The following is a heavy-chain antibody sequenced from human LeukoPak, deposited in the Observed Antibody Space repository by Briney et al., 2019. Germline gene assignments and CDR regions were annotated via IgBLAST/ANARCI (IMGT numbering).Heavy chain of an antibody. CDR3: AREEREFDY. J-gene: IGHJ4*02. V-gene: IGHV3-48*03. CDR2: ISGSGSTM. Sequence: HSGGSLRLSCAASGFTFSSYEMNWVRQAPGKGLEWVSYISGSGSTMYYADSVKGRFTISRDNAKNSLYLQMNSLRAEDTAVYYCAREEREFDYWGQGTLVTVSS. D-gene: IGHD1-1*01. CDR1: GFTFSSYE.